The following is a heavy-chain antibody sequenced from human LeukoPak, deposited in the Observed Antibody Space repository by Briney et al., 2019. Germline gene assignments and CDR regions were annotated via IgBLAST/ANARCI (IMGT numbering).Heavy chain of an antibody. CDR1: GYSISSGYY. J-gene: IGHJ4*02. CDR2: IYHSGST. CDR3: AGTVDSGSYFGIESYYFDY. Sequence: SETLSLTCTVSGYSISSGYYWGWIRQPPGKGLEWIGSIYHSGSTYYNPSLKSRVTISVDTSRNQFSLKLSSVTAADTAVYYCAGTVDSGSYFGIESYYFDYWGQGTLVTVSS. V-gene: IGHV4-38-2*02. D-gene: IGHD1-26*01.